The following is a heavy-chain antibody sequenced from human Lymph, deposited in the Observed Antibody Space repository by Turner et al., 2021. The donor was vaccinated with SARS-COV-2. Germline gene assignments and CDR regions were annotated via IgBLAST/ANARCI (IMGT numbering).Heavy chain of an antibody. D-gene: IGHD3-3*01. CDR1: GFTFSSYA. J-gene: IGHJ6*02. CDR3: ASDDREFWSGYYTHYYYYGMDV. V-gene: IGHV3-30*04. CDR2: ISYDGSNK. Sequence: QVQLVESGGGVVQPGRSLRLSCAASGFTFSSYAMHWVRQAPGKGLEWVAVISYDGSNKNYADSVKGRFTISRDNSKNTLYLQMNSLRAEDTAVYYCASDDREFWSGYYTHYYYYGMDVWGQGTTVTVSS.